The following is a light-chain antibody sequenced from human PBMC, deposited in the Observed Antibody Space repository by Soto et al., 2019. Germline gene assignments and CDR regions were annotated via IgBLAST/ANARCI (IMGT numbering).Light chain of an antibody. Sequence: DLQMTQSPSTLSASVGDRVTITCRASQNIYIWLAWYQKKPGKAPNLLIYKASTLQSGVPSRFSGNGSGTEFTLTITSLQPDDSATYYCQQYNGLPTWTFGQGTK. J-gene: IGKJ1*01. V-gene: IGKV1-5*03. CDR3: QQYNGLPTWT. CDR2: KAS. CDR1: QNIYIW.